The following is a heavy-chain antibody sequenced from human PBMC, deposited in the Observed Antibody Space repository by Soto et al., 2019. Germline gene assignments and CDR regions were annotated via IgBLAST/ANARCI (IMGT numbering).Heavy chain of an antibody. CDR3: ARNLKNQLPPYYYAMDV. CDR1: GFTFSRYE. J-gene: IGHJ6*02. Sequence: EEQLVESGGGLVHPGGSLRLSCSASGFTFSRYEMNWVRQGPGRGLEWISYISPSDSAAYYADYVKGRFTISRDNAKNTLILQLNSLRAEDTAVYYCARNLKNQLPPYYYAMDVWGQGTTVTVSS. CDR2: ISPSDSAA. V-gene: IGHV3-48*03. D-gene: IGHD1-1*01.